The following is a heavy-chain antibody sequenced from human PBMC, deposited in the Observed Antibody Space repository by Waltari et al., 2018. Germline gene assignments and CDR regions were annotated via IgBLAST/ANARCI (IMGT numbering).Heavy chain of an antibody. Sequence: QVQLQQWGAGLLKPSETLSLTCAVYGGSFSGYYWSWIRQPPGKGLEWVAVISYDGSNKYYADSVKGRFTISRDNSKNTLYLQMNSLRAEDTAVYYCARVGGYGYPGAFDIWGQGTMVTVSS. CDR2: ISYDGSNK. D-gene: IGHD5-18*01. CDR1: GGSFSGYY. V-gene: IGHV3-30-3*01. J-gene: IGHJ3*02. CDR3: ARVGGYGYPGAFDI.